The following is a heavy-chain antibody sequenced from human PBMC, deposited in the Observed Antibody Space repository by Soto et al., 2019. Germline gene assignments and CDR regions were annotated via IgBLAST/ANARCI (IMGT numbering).Heavy chain of an antibody. CDR2: ISYDGSNK. Sequence: QVQLVESGGGVVQPGRSLRLSCAASGFTFSSYGMHWVRQAPGKGLEWVAVISYDGSNKYYADSVKGRFTISRDNSKNPLYLQMNSLSAEDKAVYYCAKCLRYSSGWYGIWYFDLWGRGTLVTVSS. V-gene: IGHV3-30*18. CDR1: GFTFSSYG. J-gene: IGHJ2*01. D-gene: IGHD6-19*01. CDR3: AKCLRYSSGWYGIWYFDL.